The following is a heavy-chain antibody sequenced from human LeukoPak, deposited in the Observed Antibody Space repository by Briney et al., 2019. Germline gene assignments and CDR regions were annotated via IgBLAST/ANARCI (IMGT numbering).Heavy chain of an antibody. V-gene: IGHV3-33*01. CDR2: IWYDGSNK. D-gene: IGHD3-22*01. CDR1: GFTFSSYG. J-gene: IGHJ4*02. CDR3: ARETGVITTWT. Sequence: GGSLRLSCAASGFTFSSYGMHWVRQAPGKGLEWVAVIWYDGSNKYYADSVKGRFTISRDNSKNTLYLQMNSLRAEDTAVYYCARETGVITTWTWGQGTLVTVSS.